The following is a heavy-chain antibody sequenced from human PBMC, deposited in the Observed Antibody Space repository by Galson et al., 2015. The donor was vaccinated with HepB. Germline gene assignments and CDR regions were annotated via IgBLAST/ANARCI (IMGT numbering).Heavy chain of an antibody. V-gene: IGHV2-70*11. Sequence: PALVKPTQTLTLTCTFSGFSLSTSGMCVSWIRQPPGKALEWLARIDWDDDKYYSTSLKTRLTISKDTSKNQVVLTMTNMDPVDTATYYCARIYVTAAGTMGGLDYWGQGTLVTVSS. CDR2: IDWDDDK. J-gene: IGHJ4*02. CDR3: ARIYVTAAGTMGGLDY. D-gene: IGHD6-13*01. CDR1: GFSLSTSGMC.